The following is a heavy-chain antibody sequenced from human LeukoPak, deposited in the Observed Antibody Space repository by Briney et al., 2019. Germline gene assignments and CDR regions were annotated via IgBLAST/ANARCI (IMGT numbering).Heavy chain of an antibody. CDR3: AKNYDFLTGYAS. D-gene: IGHD3-9*01. Sequence: ASVKVSCKASGYTFTTFGITWVRQAPGQGLEWMGWISAYNGNTNYAQKFQGRVTMTRNTSISTAYMELSSLRSEDTAVYYCAKNYDFLTGYASWGQGTLVTVSS. J-gene: IGHJ4*02. CDR2: ISAYNGNT. V-gene: IGHV1-18*01. CDR1: GYTFTTFG.